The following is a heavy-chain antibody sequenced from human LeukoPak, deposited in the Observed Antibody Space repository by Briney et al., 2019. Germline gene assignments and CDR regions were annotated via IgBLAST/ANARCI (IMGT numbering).Heavy chain of an antibody. CDR2: ISGSGSST. CDR3: AKGRPEYCSGGSCYFHYYYMDV. CDR1: GFTFSSYA. V-gene: IGHV3-23*01. D-gene: IGHD2-15*01. Sequence: GGSLRLSCAASGFTFSSYAMSWVRQAPGKGLEWVSAISGSGSSTYYADSVKGRFTISRDNSKNTLYLQMNSLRAEDTAVYYCAKGRPEYCSGGSCYFHYYYMDVWGKGTTVTVSS. J-gene: IGHJ6*03.